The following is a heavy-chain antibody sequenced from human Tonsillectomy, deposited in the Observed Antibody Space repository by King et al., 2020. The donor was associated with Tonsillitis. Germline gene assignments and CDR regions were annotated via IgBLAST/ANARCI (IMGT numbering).Heavy chain of an antibody. Sequence: VQLVESGGGVVQPGRSLRISCAASGFTFSSWGMHWVRQAPGKGLEWVAVISYDGSNKYYADSVKGRFTISRDNSKNTLYLQMNSLRIEDTAVYYCVKRYDSSSYIDIWGQGTMVTVSS. CDR2: ISYDGSNK. CDR3: VKRYDSSSYIDI. D-gene: IGHD3-22*01. J-gene: IGHJ3*02. V-gene: IGHV3-30*18. CDR1: GFTFSSWG.